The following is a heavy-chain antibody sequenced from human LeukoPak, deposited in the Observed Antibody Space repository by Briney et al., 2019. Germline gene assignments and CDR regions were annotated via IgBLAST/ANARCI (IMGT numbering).Heavy chain of an antibody. Sequence: GASVKVSCKVSGYTLTELSMHWVRQAPGKGLEWMGGFDPEDGETIYAQKFQGRVTMTEDTSTDTAYMGLSSLRSEDTAVYYCATDSYYYGSGSYYNPVYWGQGTLVTVSS. CDR1: GYTLTELS. CDR2: FDPEDGET. CDR3: ATDSYYYGSGSYYNPVY. D-gene: IGHD3-10*01. J-gene: IGHJ4*02. V-gene: IGHV1-24*01.